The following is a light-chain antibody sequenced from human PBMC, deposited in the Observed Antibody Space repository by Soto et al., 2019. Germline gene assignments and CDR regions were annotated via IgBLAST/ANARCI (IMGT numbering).Light chain of an antibody. V-gene: IGKV3-20*01. CDR1: QSVSSSY. Sequence: IVLTQSPGTLSLSPGERATLSCRASQSVSSSYLDWYQQKPGQSPRLVIYGGSTRAIGIPARFSGSGSGTDFTLTISRLEPEDFAIYYCQQYGSSQYTFGQGTKVEVK. CDR3: QQYGSSQYT. CDR2: GGS. J-gene: IGKJ2*01.